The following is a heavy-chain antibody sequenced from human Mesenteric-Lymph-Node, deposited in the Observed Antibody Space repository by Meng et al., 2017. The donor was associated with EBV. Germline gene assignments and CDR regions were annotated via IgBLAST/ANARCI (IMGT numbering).Heavy chain of an antibody. V-gene: IGHV2-5*02. D-gene: IGHD1-26*01. CDR1: GCSLTTSGLD. Sequence: QIPFNASVPTLSQPTQTTTRPCTFSGCSLTTSGLDVGWIRPPPGKALDWLALIYWDDDKRYSPSLKGRFTITMDTSKNQVVLTMTNIDPMDTATYFCAHRPGVGAIDFDYWGQGTLVTVSS. CDR3: AHRPGVGAIDFDY. CDR2: IYWDDDK. J-gene: IGHJ4*02.